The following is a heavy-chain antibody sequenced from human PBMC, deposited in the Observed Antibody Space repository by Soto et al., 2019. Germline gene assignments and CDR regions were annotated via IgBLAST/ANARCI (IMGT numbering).Heavy chain of an antibody. CDR2: IDYSGST. D-gene: IGHD6-6*01. CDR3: ARDGSSSVEYFFNY. V-gene: IGHV4-31*03. J-gene: IGHJ4*02. CDR1: GGSISSGGYY. Sequence: SETLSLTCTVSGGSISSGGYYWNWIRQHPGKGLEWIGYIDYSGSTWSNPSLKSRATISVDTSKNQFSLKLSSVTAADTAVYYCARDGSSSVEYFFNYWGQGTLVTVSS.